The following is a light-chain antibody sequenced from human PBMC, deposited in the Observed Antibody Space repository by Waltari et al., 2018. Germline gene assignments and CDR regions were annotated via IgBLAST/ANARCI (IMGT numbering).Light chain of an antibody. Sequence: QSALTQPPSASGSPRQSVTISCPGTSSDVGPHNYVSWYQQYPGKAPKLIIYEVSKRPSGVPDRFSGSKSGNTASLTVSGLQADDEADYYCSSHGGSKVFGGGTKLTVL. CDR3: SSHGGSKV. CDR2: EVS. J-gene: IGLJ2*01. CDR1: SSDVGPHNY. V-gene: IGLV2-8*01.